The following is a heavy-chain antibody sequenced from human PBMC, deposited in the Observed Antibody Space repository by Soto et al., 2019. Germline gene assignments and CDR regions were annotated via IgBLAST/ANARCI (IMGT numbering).Heavy chain of an antibody. J-gene: IGHJ5*02. V-gene: IGHV5-10-1*01. CDR3: ARGRQGCYYDSSGSWFDP. CDR2: IDPSDSYT. Sequence: GESLKISCKGSGYSFTSYWISWVRQMPGKGLEWMGRIDPSDSYTNYSPSFQGHVTISADKSISTAYLQWSSLKASDTAMYYCARGRQGCYYDSSGSWFDPWGQGTLVTVSS. CDR1: GYSFTSYW. D-gene: IGHD3-22*01.